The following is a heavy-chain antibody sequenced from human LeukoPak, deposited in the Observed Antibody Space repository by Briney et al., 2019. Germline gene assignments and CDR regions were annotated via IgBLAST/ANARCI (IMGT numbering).Heavy chain of an antibody. D-gene: IGHD5-24*01. V-gene: IGHV3-21*01. Sequence: AGGSLRLSCAASGFTFSSYSMNWVRQAPGKGLEWVSSISSSSSYIYYADSVKGRFTISRDNAKNSLYLQMNSLRAEDTAVYYCARSGDGYNCYDYWGQGTLVTVSS. CDR3: ARSGDGYNCYDY. CDR1: GFTFSSYS. J-gene: IGHJ4*02. CDR2: ISSSSSYI.